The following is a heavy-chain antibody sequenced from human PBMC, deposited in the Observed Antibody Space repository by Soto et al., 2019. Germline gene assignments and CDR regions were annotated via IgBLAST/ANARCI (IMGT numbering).Heavy chain of an antibody. Sequence: ASVKVSCKASGYTFTGYYMHWVRQAPGQGLEWMGWINPNSGGTNYAQKFQGWVTMTRDKSISTAYLELSRLRSDDTAVYYCARVQGIAAAGRGNYGMDVWGQGT. J-gene: IGHJ6*02. D-gene: IGHD6-13*01. CDR3: ARVQGIAAAGRGNYGMDV. CDR1: GYTFTGYY. V-gene: IGHV1-2*04. CDR2: INPNSGGT.